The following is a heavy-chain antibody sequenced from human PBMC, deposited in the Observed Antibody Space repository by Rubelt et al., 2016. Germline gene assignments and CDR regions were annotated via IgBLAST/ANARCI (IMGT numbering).Heavy chain of an antibody. CDR3: AGRGLWFGELLWEDY. CDR2: GTT. D-gene: IGHD3-10*01. J-gene: IGHJ4*02. V-gene: IGHV4-39*01. Sequence: GTTYHNPSLESRLTVSLDTSKNQFSLKLSSVTAADTAVYYCAGRGLWFGELLWEDYWGQGTLVTVSS.